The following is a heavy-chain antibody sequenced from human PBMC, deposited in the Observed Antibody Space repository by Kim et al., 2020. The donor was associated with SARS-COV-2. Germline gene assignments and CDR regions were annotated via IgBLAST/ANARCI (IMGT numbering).Heavy chain of an antibody. J-gene: IGHJ6*02. V-gene: IGHV3-11*03. CDR3: ARWLRPMVRGFHRYYYYYYGMDV. CDR1: GFTFSDYY. CDR2: ISSSSSYT. Sequence: GGSLRLSCAASGFTFSDYYMSWIRQAPGKGLEWVSYISSSSSYTNYADSVKGRFTISRDNAKNSLYLQMNSLRAEDTAVYYCARWLRPMVRGFHRYYYYYYGMDVWGQGTTVTVSS. D-gene: IGHD3-10*01.